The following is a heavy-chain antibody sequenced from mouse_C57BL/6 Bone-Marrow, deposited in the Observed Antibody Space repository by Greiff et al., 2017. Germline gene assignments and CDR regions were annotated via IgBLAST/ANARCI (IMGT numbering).Heavy chain of an antibody. D-gene: IGHD2-10*01. CDR3: ARGLLSIDY. V-gene: IGHV1-69*01. Sequence: VKLQESGAELMKPGASVKLSCKATGYTFTSYWMPWVKQRPGQGLEWIGEIDPSDSYTNYNQKFKGKSTLTVDKSSSTAYMQLSSLTSEDSAVYYCARGLLSIDYWGQGTSVTGSS. J-gene: IGHJ4*01. CDR1: GYTFTSYW. CDR2: IDPSDSYT.